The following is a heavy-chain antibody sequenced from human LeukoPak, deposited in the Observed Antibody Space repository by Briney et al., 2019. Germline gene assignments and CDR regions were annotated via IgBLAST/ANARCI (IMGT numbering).Heavy chain of an antibody. J-gene: IGHJ5*02. D-gene: IGHD3-10*01. Sequence: ASVKVSCKASGYTFTGYYMHWVRQAPGQGLEWMGWINPNSGGTNYAQNFQGWVTMTRDTSISTAYMELSRLRSDDTAVYYCARAVGGYYGSGTEDPFDPWGQGTLVTVSS. CDR1: GYTFTGYY. CDR3: ARAVGGYYGSGTEDPFDP. CDR2: INPNSGGT. V-gene: IGHV1-2*04.